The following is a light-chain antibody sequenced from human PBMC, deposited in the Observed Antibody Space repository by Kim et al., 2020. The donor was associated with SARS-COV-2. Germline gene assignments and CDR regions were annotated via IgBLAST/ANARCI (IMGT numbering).Light chain of an antibody. V-gene: IGKV1-12*01. CDR3: QQYDSSPAT. Sequence: DIQMTQSPSSLSASVGDRVTISCRASQSINTYLDWYQLKPGKTPKLLISAASSLQSGVPSRFSGSGSGTDFTLTISSLQPEDFATYYCQQYDSSPATFGQGTKVEIK. CDR2: AAS. CDR1: QSINTY. J-gene: IGKJ1*01.